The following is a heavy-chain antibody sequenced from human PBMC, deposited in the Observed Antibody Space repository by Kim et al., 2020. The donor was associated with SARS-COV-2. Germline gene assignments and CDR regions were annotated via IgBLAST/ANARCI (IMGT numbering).Heavy chain of an antibody. J-gene: IGHJ6*01. CDR2: HSCSAST. D-gene: IGHD3-16*01. Sequence: SETLSLTCTVSGGSISSGCYCWSWNRQHPGQGREGNGYHSCSASTYYNPSLQSPVTISVDKSKHQLSLNLSTVTAADTPDYSCARITFFCMCNGYYYGM. CDR1: GGSISSGCYC. V-gene: IGHV4-31*01. CDR3: ARITFFCMCNGYYYGM.